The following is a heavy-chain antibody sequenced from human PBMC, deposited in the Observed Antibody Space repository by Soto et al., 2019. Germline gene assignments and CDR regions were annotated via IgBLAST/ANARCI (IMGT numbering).Heavy chain of an antibody. CDR1: GFNFSYLA. CDR2: ISGSGEKT. CDR3: SKGSAHTMCGGNTLFAY. Sequence: GGSLRLSSVASGFNFSYLAISWVRQAPRKGLQWVSTISGSGEKTYYADSVKGRFTISRDNSQKTVFLEMNTLRAEDTAVYYCSKGSAHTMCGGNTLFAYWGQGTLFTGSP. V-gene: IGHV3-23*01. D-gene: IGHD3-3*01. J-gene: IGHJ4*02.